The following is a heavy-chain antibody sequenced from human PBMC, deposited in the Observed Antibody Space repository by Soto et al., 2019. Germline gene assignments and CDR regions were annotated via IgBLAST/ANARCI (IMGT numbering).Heavy chain of an antibody. D-gene: IGHD3-10*01. CDR3: ARKDYYGAGIYYFDH. CDR1: GYTSTAYP. V-gene: IGHV1-3*01. CDR2: INVANGDT. J-gene: IGHJ4*02. Sequence: QVQLVQSGAEVKKPGASVKVSCKASGYTSTAYPMHWGRQAPGQRLEWMGWINVANGDTGYSQKFQGRVTVTRDTSASTVYMELSSLTSEDTAVYYCARKDYYGAGIYYFDHWGQGTLVTVSS.